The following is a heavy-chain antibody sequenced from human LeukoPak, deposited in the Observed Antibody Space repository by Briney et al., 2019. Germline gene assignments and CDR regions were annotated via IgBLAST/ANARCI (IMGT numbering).Heavy chain of an antibody. Sequence: SGGSLRLSCAASGFTFSTYSMNWVRQAPGKGLEWVSSISSSSNYIYYADSVKGRFTISRDNAKNSLYLQMNSLRAEDTAVYYCARDPGELHFDYWGQGTLVTVSS. CDR3: ARDPGELHFDY. CDR2: ISSSSNYI. J-gene: IGHJ4*02. V-gene: IGHV3-21*01. CDR1: GFTFSTYS. D-gene: IGHD1-7*01.